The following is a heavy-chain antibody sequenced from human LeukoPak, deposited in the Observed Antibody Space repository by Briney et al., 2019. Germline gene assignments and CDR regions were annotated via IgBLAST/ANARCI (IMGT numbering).Heavy chain of an antibody. CDR3: ARGVRSSSWYEAYYSDY. Sequence: GGSLRLSCAASGFTFSSYWVSWVRQAPGKGLEWVANIKQDGSEKYYVDSVKGRFTISRDNAKNSLYPQMNSLRAEDTAVYYCARGVRSSSWYEAYYSDYWGQGTLVTVSS. D-gene: IGHD6-13*01. J-gene: IGHJ4*02. CDR1: GFTFSSYW. CDR2: IKQDGSEK. V-gene: IGHV3-7*01.